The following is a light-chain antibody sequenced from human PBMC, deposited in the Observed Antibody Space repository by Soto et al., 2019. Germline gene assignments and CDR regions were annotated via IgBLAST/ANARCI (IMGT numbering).Light chain of an antibody. CDR1: QSVSSY. V-gene: IGKV3-11*01. Sequence: EMLLPQSPATRCLSPGGRATRSGRASQSVSSYLAWYQQKPGQAPRLLIYDASSRATGVPDRFSGSGSGTDFTLTMNNLEPEDFAVYYCQQYGSSPPITFRLGTRLEIK. CDR2: DAS. CDR3: QQYGSSPPIT. J-gene: IGKJ5*01.